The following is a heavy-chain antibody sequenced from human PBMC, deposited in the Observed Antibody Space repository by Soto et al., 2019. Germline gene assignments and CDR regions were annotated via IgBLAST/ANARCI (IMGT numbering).Heavy chain of an antibody. Sequence: LRLSCAASGLTFSCCGFHWVRQAPGKGLEWVAVIWSNGRNTYFADSVKGRFTFSRDNSGNTLYLQMNSLRVADTAIYYCVRERAPFDAFDIWGQGTMVTVSS. J-gene: IGHJ3*02. CDR2: IWSNGRNT. V-gene: IGHV3-33*01. CDR3: VRERAPFDAFDI. CDR1: GLTFSCCG.